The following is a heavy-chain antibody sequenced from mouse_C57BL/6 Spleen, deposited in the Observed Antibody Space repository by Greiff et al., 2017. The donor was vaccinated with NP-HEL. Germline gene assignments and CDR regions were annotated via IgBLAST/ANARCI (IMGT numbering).Heavy chain of an antibody. D-gene: IGHD1-1*01. V-gene: IGHV1-64*01. CDR1: GYTFTSYW. CDR2: IHPNSGST. J-gene: IGHJ2*01. Sequence: VQLQQPGAELVKPGASVKLSCKASGYTFTSYWMHWVKQRPGQGLEWIGMIHPNSGSTNYNEKFKSKATLTVDKSSSTAYMQLSSLTSEDSAVYYCAREATTVVAHFDYWGQGTTLTVSS. CDR3: AREATTVVAHFDY.